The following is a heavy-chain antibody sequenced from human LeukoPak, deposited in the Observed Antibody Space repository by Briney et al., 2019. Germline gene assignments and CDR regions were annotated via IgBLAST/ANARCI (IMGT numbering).Heavy chain of an antibody. J-gene: IGHJ5*02. CDR3: AREAIVVVVAATGWFDP. CDR1: GYTFTGDY. D-gene: IGHD2-15*01. CDR2: INPRSGGT. Sequence: GASVKVSCKASGYTFTGDYMHWVRQAPGQGLEWMGWINPRSGGTKYAQKFQGRVTMTRDTSINTAYMELSRLRSDDTAVYYCAREAIVVVVAATGWFDPWGQGTLVTVSS. V-gene: IGHV1-2*02.